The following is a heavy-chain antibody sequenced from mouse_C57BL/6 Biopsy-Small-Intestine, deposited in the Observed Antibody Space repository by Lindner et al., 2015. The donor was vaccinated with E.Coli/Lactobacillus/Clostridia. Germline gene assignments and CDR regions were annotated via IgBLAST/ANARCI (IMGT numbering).Heavy chain of an antibody. Sequence: SVKVSCKASGYTFTSYLIQWVRQAPGQGLEWMGTINPSNGDTNYGQKFQDRVTMTRDTSTSTVSMEVSSLRSEDTAVYFCARERGSTYYFDFWGQGTLVTVSS. J-gene: IGHJ2*01. V-gene: IGHV1-53*01. CDR1: GYTFTSYL. CDR3: ARERGSTYYFDF. CDR2: INPSNGDT. D-gene: IGHD5-5*01.